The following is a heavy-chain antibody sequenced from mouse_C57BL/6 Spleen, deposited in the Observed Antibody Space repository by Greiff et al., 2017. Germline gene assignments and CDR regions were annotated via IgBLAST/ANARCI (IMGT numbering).Heavy chain of an antibody. CDR2: IDPNSGGT. CDR1: GYTFTSYW. CDR3: ARSGYSNYEFAY. V-gene: IGHV1-72*01. Sequence: QVHVKQPGAELVKPGASVKLSCKASGYTFTSYWMHWVKQRPGRGLEWIGRIDPNSGGTKYNEKFKSKATLTVDKPSSTAYMQLSSLTSEDSAVYYCARSGYSNYEFAYWGQGTLVTVSA. D-gene: IGHD2-5*01. J-gene: IGHJ3*01.